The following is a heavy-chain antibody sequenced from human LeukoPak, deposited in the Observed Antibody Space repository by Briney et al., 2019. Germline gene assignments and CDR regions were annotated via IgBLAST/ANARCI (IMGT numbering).Heavy chain of an antibody. D-gene: IGHD3-22*01. V-gene: IGHV3-23*01. CDR1: GFTFINYA. CDR3: AKGTYYYESSGYYYGPTFDN. Sequence: PGGSLRLSCAASGFTFINYAMSWVRQAPGEGLEWVSVISGNGGTTYYGDSVKGRFSISRDNSKNTLILQMNSLRAEDTAVYYCAKGTYYYESSGYYYGPTFDNWGQGTLVTVSA. CDR2: ISGNGGTT. J-gene: IGHJ4*02.